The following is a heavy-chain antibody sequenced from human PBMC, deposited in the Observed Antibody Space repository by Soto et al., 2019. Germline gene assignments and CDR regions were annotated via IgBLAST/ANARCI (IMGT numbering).Heavy chain of an antibody. Sequence: QVQLQESGPGLVKPSETLSLTCTVSGGSISSYYWSWIRQPPGKGLEWIGYIYYSGSTNYNPSLKSRVTISVDTSKNHFSLKLSSVTAADTAVYYCARDARYGWDAFDIWGQGTMVTVSS. J-gene: IGHJ3*02. CDR3: ARDARYGWDAFDI. V-gene: IGHV4-59*01. D-gene: IGHD2-15*01. CDR2: IYYSGST. CDR1: GGSISSYY.